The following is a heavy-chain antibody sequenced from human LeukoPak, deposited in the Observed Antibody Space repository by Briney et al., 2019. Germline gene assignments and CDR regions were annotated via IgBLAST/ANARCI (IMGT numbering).Heavy chain of an antibody. CDR1: GGSISSYY. CDR2: IYYSGST. CDR3: ARGVPYYYDSSGYRTHIAFDI. Sequence: PSETLSLTCTVSGGSISSYYWSWIRQPPGKGLEWIGYIYYSGSTNYNPSLKSRVTISVDTSKNQFSLKLSSVTAADTAVYYCARGVPYYYDSSGYRTHIAFDIWGQGTMVTVSS. V-gene: IGHV4-59*08. J-gene: IGHJ3*02. D-gene: IGHD3-22*01.